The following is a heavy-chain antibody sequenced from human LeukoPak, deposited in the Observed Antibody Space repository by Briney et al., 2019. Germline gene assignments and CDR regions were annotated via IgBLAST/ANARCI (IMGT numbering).Heavy chain of an antibody. D-gene: IGHD3-3*01. Sequence: GGSLRLSGAASGFTFSSHAMSWVRQAPGKGLEWVSAISGSGGSTYHGDSVKGRFTISRDNSRNTLYLQMNSLRAEDTAAYYCAKLPHYDFWSGYSQYYFDYWGQGSLVTVSS. V-gene: IGHV3-23*01. CDR3: AKLPHYDFWSGYSQYYFDY. J-gene: IGHJ4*02. CDR1: GFTFSSHA. CDR2: ISGSGGST.